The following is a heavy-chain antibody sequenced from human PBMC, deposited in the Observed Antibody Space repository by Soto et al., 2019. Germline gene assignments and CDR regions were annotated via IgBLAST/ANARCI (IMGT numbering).Heavy chain of an antibody. CDR3: ARQYYDFWSGKTYYYYGLDV. D-gene: IGHD3-3*01. J-gene: IGHJ6*02. CDR1: GYSFTSYW. V-gene: IGHV5-51*01. Sequence: GESLEISCKGSGYSFTSYWIGWVRQMPGKGLEWMGIIYPGDSDTRYSPSFQGQVTISADKSISTAYLQWSSLKASDTAMYYCARQYYDFWSGKTYYYYGLDVWGQGTTVTVSS. CDR2: IYPGDSDT.